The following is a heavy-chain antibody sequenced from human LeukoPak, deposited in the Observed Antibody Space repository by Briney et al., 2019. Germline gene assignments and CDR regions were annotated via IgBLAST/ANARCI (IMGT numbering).Heavy chain of an antibody. CDR2: ISNDRSNK. V-gene: IGHV3-30*18. CDR3: AKRSVYSSGWYLLDY. Sequence: GRSLRLSCAASGITFSSYGMHWVRQAPGKGLEWVAVISNDRSNKYYADSLKGRFTISRDNSKNTLFLQMNSLRAEDTAVYYCAKRSVYSSGWYLLDYWGQGTLVTVSS. D-gene: IGHD6-19*01. J-gene: IGHJ4*02. CDR1: GITFSSYG.